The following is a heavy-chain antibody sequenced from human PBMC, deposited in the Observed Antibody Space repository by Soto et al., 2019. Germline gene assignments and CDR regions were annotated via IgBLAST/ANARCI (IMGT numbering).Heavy chain of an antibody. CDR3: AYSSTPFDY. CDR2: ISGSGGST. Sequence: GXSRRLYCAASGLTFPSYAPSWVRQAPGKGLEWVSAISGSGGSTYYADSVKGRFTISRDNSKNTLYLQMNSLRAEDTAVYYCAYSSTPFDYWGQGTLVTVSS. CDR1: GLTFPSYA. D-gene: IGHD6-13*01. J-gene: IGHJ4*02. V-gene: IGHV3-23*01.